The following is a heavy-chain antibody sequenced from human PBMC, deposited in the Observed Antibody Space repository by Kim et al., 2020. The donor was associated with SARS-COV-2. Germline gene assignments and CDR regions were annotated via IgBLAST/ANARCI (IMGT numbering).Heavy chain of an antibody. D-gene: IGHD3-3*01. CDR2: MNPNSGNT. Sequence: ASVKVSCKAAGYTFTSYDINWVRQAPGQGLEWLGWMNPNSGNTGYAQKFQGRVTMTSDTSISTAYMELRSLRSEDTAFYYCARGRFSTSFGVTIRSDGLDDYWGQGALVTVSS. CDR1: GYTFTSYD. CDR3: ARGRFSTSFGVTIRSDGLDDY. J-gene: IGHJ4*02. V-gene: IGHV1-8*01.